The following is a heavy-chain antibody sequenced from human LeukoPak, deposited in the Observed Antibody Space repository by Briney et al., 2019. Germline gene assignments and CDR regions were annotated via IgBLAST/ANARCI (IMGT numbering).Heavy chain of an antibody. CDR1: GYTFTGYY. J-gene: IGHJ4*02. Sequence: GASVKVSCKTSGYTFTGYYMHWVRQAPGQGLEWMGWINPNSGDTNYAQKFQGRVTMTRDTSISTAYMELSRLIFDDTAVYYCARDPGDSSGYLSQSDYWGQGTLVTVSS. CDR3: ARDPGDSSGYLSQSDY. D-gene: IGHD3-22*01. V-gene: IGHV1-2*02. CDR2: INPNSGDT.